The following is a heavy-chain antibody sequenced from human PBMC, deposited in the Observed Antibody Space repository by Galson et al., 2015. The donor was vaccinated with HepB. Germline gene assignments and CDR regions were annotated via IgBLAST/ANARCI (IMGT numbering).Heavy chain of an antibody. CDR3: ATLAGEEIIVVVSGGSAFDI. CDR2: IIPIFGTA. J-gene: IGHJ3*02. CDR1: GGTFSSYA. Sequence: SVKVSCKASGGTFSSYAISWVRQAPGQGLEWMGGIIPIFGTANYAQKFQGRVTITADESTSTAYMELSSLRSEDTAVYYCATLAGEEIIVVVSGGSAFDIWGQGTMVTVSS. V-gene: IGHV1-69*13. D-gene: IGHD2-15*01.